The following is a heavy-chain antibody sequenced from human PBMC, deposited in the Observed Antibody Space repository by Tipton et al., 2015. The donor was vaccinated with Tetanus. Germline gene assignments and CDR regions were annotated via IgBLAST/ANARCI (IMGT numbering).Heavy chain of an antibody. V-gene: IGHV1-18*01. CDR2: ISAYNGNT. D-gene: IGHD6-19*01. Sequence: QLVQSGAEVKKPGASVKVSCKASGYTFNTFGISWVRQAPGQGLEWMGWISAYNGNTNYAQKLQGRVTMTTDTSTSTAYMELRSLRSDDPAVYYCAIASPQWLVSYYYSGMAVWGQGSTVTVSS. J-gene: IGHJ6*02. CDR3: AIASPQWLVSYYYSGMAV. CDR1: GYTFNTFG.